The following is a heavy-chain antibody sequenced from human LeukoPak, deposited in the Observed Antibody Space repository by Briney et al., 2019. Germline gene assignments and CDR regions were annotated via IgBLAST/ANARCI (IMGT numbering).Heavy chain of an antibody. CDR1: GGSFSGYY. J-gene: IGHJ4*02. D-gene: IGHD5-24*01. Sequence: SETLSLTCAVYGGSFSGYYWSWIRQPPGKGLEWIGEINHSGSTNYNPSLKSRVTISVDTSKNQFSLKLSSVTAADTAVYYCARERDGYNGGGFDYWGQGTLVTVSS. V-gene: IGHV4-34*01. CDR3: ARERDGYNGGGFDY. CDR2: INHSGST.